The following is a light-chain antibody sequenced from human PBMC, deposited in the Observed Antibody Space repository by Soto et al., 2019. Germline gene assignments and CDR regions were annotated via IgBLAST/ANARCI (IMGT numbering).Light chain of an antibody. CDR2: WAS. CDR1: QSVLYSSNNKNY. J-gene: IGKJ5*01. V-gene: IGKV4-1*01. CDR3: QQYYNTVT. Sequence: DIVMTQSLDSLAVSLGERATINCKSSQSVLYSSNNKNYLAWYQQKSGQPPKLLILWASTRESGVPDRFSGSGSGTDFTLTISSLQAEDVAVYYCQQYYNTVTFGQGTRLEIK.